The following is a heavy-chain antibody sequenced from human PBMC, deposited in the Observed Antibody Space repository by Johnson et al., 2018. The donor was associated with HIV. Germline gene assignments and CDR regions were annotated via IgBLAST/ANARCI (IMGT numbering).Heavy chain of an antibody. Sequence: QVQLVESGGGVVQPGRSLRLSCAASGFTFGSYAMHWVRQAPGKGLEWVAFIRYDGSNKYYADSVKGRFTISRDNSKNTLYLQMNSLRPEDTALYYCAKERQGAISVFALAGAFDIWGQGSMVTVSS. CDR2: IRYDGSNK. V-gene: IGHV3-30*02. CDR3: AKERQGAISVFALAGAFDI. CDR1: GFTFGSYA. J-gene: IGHJ3*02. D-gene: IGHD2-2*01.